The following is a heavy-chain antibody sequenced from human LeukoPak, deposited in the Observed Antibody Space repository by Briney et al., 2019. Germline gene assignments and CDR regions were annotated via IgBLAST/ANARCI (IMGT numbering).Heavy chain of an antibody. CDR2: IYNSGST. CDR3: ARGWGPAYCGGDCHRHFDY. V-gene: IGHV4-59*11. CDR1: GGSFSGHY. J-gene: IGHJ4*02. Sequence: SETLSLTCAVSGGSFSGHYWNWIRQPPGKGLEWIGYIYNSGSTSYNPSLKSRVSLSVDTSKNLFSLTLNSMTAADTAVYYCARGWGPAYCGGDCHRHFDYWGQGTLVTVSS. D-gene: IGHD2-21*02.